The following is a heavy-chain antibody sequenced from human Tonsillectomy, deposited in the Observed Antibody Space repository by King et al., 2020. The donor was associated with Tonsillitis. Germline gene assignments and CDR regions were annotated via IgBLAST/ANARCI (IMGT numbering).Heavy chain of an antibody. CDR1: GFIFSSYA. Sequence: VQLVESGGGLVQPGGSLRLSCAASGFIFSSYAMSWVRQAPGKGLEWVSVIYSGSSSTYYADSVKGRFTISRDNSKNTLYLQMNSLRAEDTAVYFCAKGGGYSGYGNFDYWGKGTLVTVSS. V-gene: IGHV3-23*03. CDR2: IYSGSSST. D-gene: IGHD5-12*01. CDR3: AKGGGYSGYGNFDY. J-gene: IGHJ4*02.